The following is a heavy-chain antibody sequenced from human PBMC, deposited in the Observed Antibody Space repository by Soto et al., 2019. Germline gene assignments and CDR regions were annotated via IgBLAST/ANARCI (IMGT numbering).Heavy chain of an antibody. D-gene: IGHD3-3*01. CDR1: GGSISTYY. V-gene: IGHV4-59*01. Sequence: PSETLSLTWTVSGGSISTYYWTWIRQPPGKGLEWIGYVHYSGTTNYNPSLKSRVTMSVDTSKNQFSLKLRSVTAADTAVYYCARGKIIGPWGQGTLVTVSS. CDR3: ARGKIIGP. J-gene: IGHJ5*02. CDR2: VHYSGTT.